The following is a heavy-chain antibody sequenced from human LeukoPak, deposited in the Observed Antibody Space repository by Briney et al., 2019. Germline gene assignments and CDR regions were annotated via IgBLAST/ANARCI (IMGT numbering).Heavy chain of an antibody. D-gene: IGHD3-10*01. CDR3: ARRPLWFGELNV. CDR2: INHSGST. J-gene: IGHJ6*04. Sequence: SETLSLTCAVYGGSFSGYYWSWIRQPPGKGLEWIGEINHSGSTNYNPSLKSRVTISVDTSKNQFSLKLSSVTAADTAVYYCARRPLWFGELNVWGKGTTVTISS. CDR1: GGSFSGYY. V-gene: IGHV4-34*01.